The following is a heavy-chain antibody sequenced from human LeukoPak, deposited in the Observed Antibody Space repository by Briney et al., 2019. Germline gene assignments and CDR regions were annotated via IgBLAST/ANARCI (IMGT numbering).Heavy chain of an antibody. CDR2: IKQDGSEK. D-gene: IGHD6-13*01. CDR3: ARDRRPSTWLGVGP. CDR1: GFTFSSYW. Sequence: GGSLRLSCAASGFTFSSYWMSWVRQAPGKGLEWVANIKQDGSEKYYVDSVKGRFTISRDNAKNSLYLQMNSLRADDTAVYYCARDRRPSTWLGVGPWGQGTLVTVSS. J-gene: IGHJ5*02. V-gene: IGHV3-7*01.